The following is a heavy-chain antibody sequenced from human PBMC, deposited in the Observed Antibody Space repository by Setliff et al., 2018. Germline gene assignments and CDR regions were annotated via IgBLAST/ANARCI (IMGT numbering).Heavy chain of an antibody. D-gene: IGHD5-18*01. CDR3: ARDWKQPYFDLSFDK. Sequence: GGSLRLSCAASGFTFSSHWMAWVRQAPGKGLEWVANINHDGVKKYHADSVKGRFTISRDNAKNSLYLQMNSLRAEDTAVYDCARDWKQPYFDLSFDKWGQGILVTVSS. J-gene: IGHJ4*02. CDR2: INHDGVKK. CDR1: GFTFSSHW. V-gene: IGHV3-7*03.